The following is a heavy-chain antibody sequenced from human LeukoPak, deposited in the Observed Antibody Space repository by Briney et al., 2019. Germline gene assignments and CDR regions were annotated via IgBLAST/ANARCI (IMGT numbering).Heavy chain of an antibody. CDR1: GGSISSYY. V-gene: IGHV4-59*01. J-gene: IGHJ4*02. D-gene: IGHD3-10*01. CDR2: IYYSGST. Sequence: PSETLSLTCTVSGGSISSYYWSWIRQPPGKGLEWIGYIYYSGSTNYNPSLKSRVTISVDTSKNQFSLKLSSVTAADTAVYYCARDRMVRGAHYFDYWGQGTLVTVSS. CDR3: ARDRMVRGAHYFDY.